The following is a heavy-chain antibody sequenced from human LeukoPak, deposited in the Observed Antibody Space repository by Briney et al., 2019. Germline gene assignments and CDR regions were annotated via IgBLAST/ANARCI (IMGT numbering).Heavy chain of an antibody. Sequence: GASVKVSCKVSGYTLTELSMHWVRQAPGKGLEWMGGFDPEDGETIYAQKFQGRVTMTEDTSTDTAYMELSSLRSEDTAEYYCATGCSGGSCPHYYYGMDVWGQGTTVTVSS. CDR2: FDPEDGET. CDR3: ATGCSGGSCPHYYYGMDV. CDR1: GYTLTELS. D-gene: IGHD2-15*01. V-gene: IGHV1-24*01. J-gene: IGHJ6*02.